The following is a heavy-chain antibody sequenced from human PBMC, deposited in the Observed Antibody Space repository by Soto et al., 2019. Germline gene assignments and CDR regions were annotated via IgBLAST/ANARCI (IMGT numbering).Heavy chain of an antibody. Sequence: PGGSLRLSCAVSGFTFSSHWMHWVRQAPGKGLEYVSPISSNGGSTNYANSVKGRFTISRDNSKNTLYLQMGSLRAEDMAVYYCARGRYCGGDCYLSGMDVWGQGTTVTVSS. CDR3: ARGRYCGGDCYLSGMDV. CDR2: ISSNGGST. D-gene: IGHD2-21*02. V-gene: IGHV3-64*01. CDR1: GFTFSSHW. J-gene: IGHJ6*02.